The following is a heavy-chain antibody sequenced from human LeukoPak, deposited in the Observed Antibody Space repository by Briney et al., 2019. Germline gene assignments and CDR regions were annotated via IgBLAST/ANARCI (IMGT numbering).Heavy chain of an antibody. CDR3: TRGDSSSKIDY. D-gene: IGHD6-6*01. CDR1: GFTFNSCW. Sequence: GGSLRLSCAASGFTFNSCWMSWVRQAPGKGLEWMANINEDGSAKYYVDSVKGRFTISRANAKNSLYLQMNSLRVEDTALYYCTRGDSSSKIDYWGQGIVVIVSS. J-gene: IGHJ4*02. CDR2: INEDGSAK. V-gene: IGHV3-7*01.